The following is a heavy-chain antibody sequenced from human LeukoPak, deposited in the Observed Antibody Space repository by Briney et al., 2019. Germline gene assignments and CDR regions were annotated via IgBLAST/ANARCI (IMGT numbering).Heavy chain of an antibody. D-gene: IGHD6-13*01. CDR3: ATPTAGTWHFDY. J-gene: IGHJ4*02. V-gene: IGHV3-7*01. Sequence: GGSLRLSCAASGFTFSSYWMTWVRQAPGKGLGWVANIKQDGSEKYYVDSVKGRFTISRDNAKNSLYLQMNSLRAEDTAVYYCATPTAGTWHFDYWGQGTLVTVSS. CDR1: GFTFSSYW. CDR2: IKQDGSEK.